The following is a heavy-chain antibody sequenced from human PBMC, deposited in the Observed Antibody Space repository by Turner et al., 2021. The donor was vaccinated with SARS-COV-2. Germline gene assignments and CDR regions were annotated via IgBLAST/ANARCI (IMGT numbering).Heavy chain of an antibody. V-gene: IGHV3-33*01. J-gene: IGHJ4*02. CDR3: ARPIPSHSSGWYGCYFDY. D-gene: IGHD6-19*01. CDR2: IWYDGSNR. CDR1: GFTFSSYG. Sequence: QVQLVESGGGVVQPGRSLRLSCAASGFTFSSYGMHWVRQAPGKGLEWVAFIWYDGSNRYYADSVEGRFTISRDNSKNTLSLQMNSLRAEDTAVYYCARPIPSHSSGWYGCYFDYWGQGTLVTVSS.